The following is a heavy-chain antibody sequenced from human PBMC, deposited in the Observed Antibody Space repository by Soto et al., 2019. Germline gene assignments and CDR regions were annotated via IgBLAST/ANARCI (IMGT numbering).Heavy chain of an antibody. Sequence: SETLSLTCAVYGGSFSVYYWSWIRHPPGKGLEWIGEINHSGSTNYNPSLKSRVTISVDTSKNQFSLKLSSVTAADTAVYYCARGVRITMVRGGKKPVPVAFDIWGQGTMVTV. CDR3: ARGVRITMVRGGKKPVPVAFDI. CDR1: GGSFSVYY. J-gene: IGHJ3*02. V-gene: IGHV4-34*01. D-gene: IGHD3-10*01. CDR2: INHSGST.